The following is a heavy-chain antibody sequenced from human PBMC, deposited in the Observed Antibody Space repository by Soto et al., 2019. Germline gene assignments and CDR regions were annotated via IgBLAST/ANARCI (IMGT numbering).Heavy chain of an antibody. J-gene: IGHJ4*02. D-gene: IGHD1-1*01. CDR1: GGTCSSYT. V-gene: IGHV1-69*02. CDR2: IIPILGIA. CDR3: AGVSGSYYFDY. Sequence: QVQLVQSGAEVKKPGSSVKVSCKASGGTCSSYTISWVRQAPGQGLEWMGRIIPILGIANYAQKFQGRVTITADKSTSTAYMELSSLRSEDTAVYYCAGVSGSYYFDYWGQGTLVTVSS.